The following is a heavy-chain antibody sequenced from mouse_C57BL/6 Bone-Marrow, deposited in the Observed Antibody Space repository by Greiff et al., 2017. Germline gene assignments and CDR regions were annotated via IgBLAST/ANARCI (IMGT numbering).Heavy chain of an antibody. CDR2: IYPGDGDT. CDR1: GYAFSSSW. Sequence: VQGVESGPELVKPGASVKISCKASGYAFSSSWMNWVKQRPGKGLEWIGRIYPGDGDTNYNGKFKGKATLTADKSSSTAYMQLSSLTSEDSAVYFCARGEGAMDYWGQGTSVTVSS. V-gene: IGHV1-82*01. J-gene: IGHJ4*01. D-gene: IGHD3-3*01. CDR3: ARGEGAMDY.